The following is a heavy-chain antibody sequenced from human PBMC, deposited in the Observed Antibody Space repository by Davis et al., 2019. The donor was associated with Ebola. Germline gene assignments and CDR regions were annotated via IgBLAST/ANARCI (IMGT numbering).Heavy chain of an antibody. D-gene: IGHD2-2*02. Sequence: PGGSLRLSCAASGFTFSSYAMSWVRQAPGKGLEWVSAISGSGGSTYYADSVKGRFTISRDNSKNTLYLQMNSLRAEDTAVYYCAKDRGYCSSTSCYIGYYYYYMDVWGKGTTVTVSS. CDR3: AKDRGYCSSTSCYIGYYYYYMDV. CDR1: GFTFSSYA. V-gene: IGHV3-23*01. CDR2: ISGSGGST. J-gene: IGHJ6*03.